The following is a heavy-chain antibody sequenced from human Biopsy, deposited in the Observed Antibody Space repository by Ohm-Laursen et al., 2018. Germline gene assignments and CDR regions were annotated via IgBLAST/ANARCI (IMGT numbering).Heavy chain of an antibody. V-gene: IGHV6-1*01. CDR3: ARGRYAAFDI. Sequence: HTLSLSSAISGESVSGNTVACNCIRHPPSKCLDWPGRTIHRTKWSNDYAVTVKNRRTTDPDTYKNQFSLQLNSVTPEDTAIYYCARGRYAAFDIWGQGTKVTISS. CDR1: GESVSGNTVA. J-gene: IGHJ3*02. D-gene: IGHD3-9*01. CDR2: TIHRTKWSN.